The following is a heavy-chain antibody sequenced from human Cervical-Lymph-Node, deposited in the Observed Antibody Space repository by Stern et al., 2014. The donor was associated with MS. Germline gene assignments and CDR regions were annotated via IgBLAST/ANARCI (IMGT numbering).Heavy chain of an antibody. D-gene: IGHD3-10*01. Sequence: QVQLLQPGAEVKKPGSSVKVSCKASGGTFSSYTISWVRQAPGQGLEWLGRIIPILGIANYAQKFQGRVTITADKSTSTAYMELSSLRSEDTAVYYCARDDYYGSYGMDVWGQGTTVTVSS. J-gene: IGHJ6*02. CDR2: IIPILGIA. CDR3: ARDDYYGSYGMDV. CDR1: GGTFSSYT. V-gene: IGHV1-69*04.